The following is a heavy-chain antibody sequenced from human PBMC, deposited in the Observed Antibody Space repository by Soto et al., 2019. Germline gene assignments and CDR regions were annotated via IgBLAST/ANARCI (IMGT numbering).Heavy chain of an antibody. CDR2: ISGSGGST. CDR3: AKDPLPYYYDSSGCYYFDY. D-gene: IGHD3-22*01. V-gene: IGHV3-23*01. CDR1: GFTFSSYA. Sequence: GGSLRLSCAASGFTFSSYAMSWVRQAPGKGLEWVSAISGSGGSTYYADSVKGRFTISRDNSKNTLYLQMNSLRAEDTAVYYCAKDPLPYYYDSSGCYYFDYWGQGTLVTVSS. J-gene: IGHJ4*02.